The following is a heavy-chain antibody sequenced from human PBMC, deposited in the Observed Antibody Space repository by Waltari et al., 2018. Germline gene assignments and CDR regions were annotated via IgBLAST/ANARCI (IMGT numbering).Heavy chain of an antibody. J-gene: IGHJ5*02. D-gene: IGHD5-18*01. CDR1: GFSPSTTGVG. V-gene: IGHV2-5*01. CDR2: IYWNDDK. Sequence: QITLKESGPTLVKPTQTLTLPCTFSGFSPSTTGVGVGWYPQPPGKALEWLALIYWNDDKRYSPSLKSRLTITKDTSKNQVVLTMTNMDPVDTATYYCAHTVGGYSYGYCWFDPWGQGTLVTVSS. CDR3: AHTVGGYSYGYCWFDP.